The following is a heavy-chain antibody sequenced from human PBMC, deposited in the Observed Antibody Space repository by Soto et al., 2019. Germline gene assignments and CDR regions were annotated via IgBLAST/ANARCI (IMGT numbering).Heavy chain of an antibody. J-gene: IGHJ3*02. Sequence: SETLSLTCAVYGGSFSGYYWSWIRQPPGKGLEWIGEINHSGSTNYNPSLKSRLTISVDTSKNQFSLNLNSVTAADTAVYYCARGGMEYNFGFLKSYYIWGQGTTVTVSS. CDR3: ARGGMEYNFGFLKSYYI. CDR2: INHSGST. CDR1: GGSFSGYY. V-gene: IGHV4-34*01. D-gene: IGHD5-18*01.